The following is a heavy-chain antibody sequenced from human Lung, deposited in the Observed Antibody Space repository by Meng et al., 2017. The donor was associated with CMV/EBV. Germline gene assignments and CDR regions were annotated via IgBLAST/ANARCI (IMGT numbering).Heavy chain of an antibody. CDR1: GYTFTGYY. D-gene: IGHD3-16*01. J-gene: IGHJ3*02. CDR2: INPNSGGT. Sequence: ASVRVSCKASGYTFTGYYMHWVRQAPGQGLEWMGWINPNSGGTNYAQKFQGRVTMTRDTSISTAYMELSRLRSDDTAVYYCARRVGGPDAFDIWSQGTMVTVSS. V-gene: IGHV1-2*02. CDR3: ARRVGGPDAFDI.